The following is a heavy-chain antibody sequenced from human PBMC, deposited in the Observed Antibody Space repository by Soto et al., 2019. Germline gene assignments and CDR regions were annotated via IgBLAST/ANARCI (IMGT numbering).Heavy chain of an antibody. D-gene: IGHD3-10*01. CDR2: ISRGGGDT. Sequence: VQLVESGGGLVKPGGSLRLSCAASGLSFSDYSMTWIRQAPGKGPEWVARISRGGGDTEYADTVKGRFTISRDNDKNSLYLQMDSMRAEDTAVYYCTRGGRSTSYYWEFWGQGTLVTVSS. CDR3: TRGGRSTSYYWEF. CDR1: GLSFSDYS. V-gene: IGHV3-11*06. J-gene: IGHJ4*02.